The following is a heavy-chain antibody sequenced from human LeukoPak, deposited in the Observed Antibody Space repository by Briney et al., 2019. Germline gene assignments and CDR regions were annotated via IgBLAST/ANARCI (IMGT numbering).Heavy chain of an antibody. CDR1: GFSLSTRGVG. J-gene: IGHJ3*02. D-gene: IGHD6-19*01. V-gene: IGHV4-61*08. Sequence: SGPTLVQPPQTLTLTCTFSGFSLSTRGVGVGWIRQPPGKGLEWIGYIHYSGNTNYNPSLKSRVTISVDTSNNQFSLKLSSVTAADTAVYYCALDTSGWSDDSFDIWGLGTTVTVSS. CDR2: IHYSGNT. CDR3: ALDTSGWSDDSFDI.